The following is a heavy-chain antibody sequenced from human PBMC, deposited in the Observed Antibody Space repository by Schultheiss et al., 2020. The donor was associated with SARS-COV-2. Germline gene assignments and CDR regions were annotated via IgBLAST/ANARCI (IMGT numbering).Heavy chain of an antibody. J-gene: IGHJ4*02. V-gene: IGHV4-34*01. D-gene: IGHD7-27*01. CDR1: GGSFSGYY. CDR2: INHSGST. CDR3: ARGWGDQYYFDY. Sequence: SETLSLTCAVYGGSFSGYYWSWIRQPPGKGLEWIGEINHSGSTNYNPSLKSRVTISVDTSKNQFSLKLSSVTAADTAVYYCARGWGDQYYFDYWGQGTLVTVSS.